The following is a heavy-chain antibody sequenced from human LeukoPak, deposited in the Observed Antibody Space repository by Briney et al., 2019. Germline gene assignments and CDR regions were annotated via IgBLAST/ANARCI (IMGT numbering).Heavy chain of an antibody. J-gene: IGHJ4*02. CDR3: AKGRYESSGFNWAA. Sequence: GGSLRLSCAASGFTFKNYAMNWVRQSPGQGLEWVSTISGDAVTSWYADSVKGQFTVSRDNSKNTLYLQMNSLRAEDTAVYYCAKGRYESSGFNWAAWGQGTLVTVSS. D-gene: IGHD3-22*01. CDR1: GFTFKNYA. V-gene: IGHV3-23*01. CDR2: ISGDAVTS.